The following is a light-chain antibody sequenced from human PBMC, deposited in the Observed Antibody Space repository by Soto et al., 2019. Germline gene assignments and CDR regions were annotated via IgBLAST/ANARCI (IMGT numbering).Light chain of an antibody. Sequence: EIVLTQSPGTLSLSPGERATLSCRASQSVSNSYLAWYQQKPGQAPRLLIYGASSRATGIPDRFSGSGSGTEFTLTIIRLEPEDFAVYYCQQYGSSPRTCGKGTKVELK. CDR2: GAS. J-gene: IGKJ1*01. CDR1: QSVSNSY. V-gene: IGKV3-20*01. CDR3: QQYGSSPRT.